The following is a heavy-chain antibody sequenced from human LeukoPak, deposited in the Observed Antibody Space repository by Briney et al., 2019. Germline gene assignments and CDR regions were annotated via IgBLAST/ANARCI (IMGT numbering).Heavy chain of an antibody. D-gene: IGHD1-1*01. CDR3: ARRLVQLERRVDY. CDR2: INHSGST. CDR1: GGSFSGYY. Sequence: PSETLSLTCAVYGGSFSGYYWSWIRQPPGKGLEWIGEINHSGSTNYNPSLKSRVTISVDTSKNQFFLKLSSVTAADTAVYYCARRLVQLERRVDYWGQGTLVTVSS. J-gene: IGHJ4*02. V-gene: IGHV4-34*01.